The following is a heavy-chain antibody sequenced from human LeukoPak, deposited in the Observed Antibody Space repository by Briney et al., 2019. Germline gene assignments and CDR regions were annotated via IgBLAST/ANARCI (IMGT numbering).Heavy chain of an antibody. CDR3: AKDTFRYDSSGSYYFDY. CDR1: GFTISSYG. CDR2: IRYDGSNK. V-gene: IGHV3-30*02. Sequence: GGSLRLSCAASGFTISSYGMHWVRQAPGKGLEWVAFIRYDGSNKYYADSVKGRFTISRDNSKNTLYLQMNSLRAEDTAVYYCAKDTFRYDSSGSYYFDYWGQGTLVTVSS. D-gene: IGHD3-22*01. J-gene: IGHJ4*02.